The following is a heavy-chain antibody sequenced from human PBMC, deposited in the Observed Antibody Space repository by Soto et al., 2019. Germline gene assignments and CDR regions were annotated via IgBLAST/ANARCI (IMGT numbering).Heavy chain of an antibody. CDR3: TREAFGGVIATFDY. J-gene: IGHJ4*02. CDR1: GFTFSSYW. V-gene: IGHV3-7*03. Sequence: EVQLVESGGGLVQPGGSLRLSCAASGFTFSSYWMSWVRQAPGKGLEWVANIKQDGSEKYYVDSVKGRFTISRDNAKNSLYLHMNSLRAVDTAVYYCTREAFGGVIATFDYWGQGTLVTVSS. CDR2: IKQDGSEK. D-gene: IGHD3-16*02.